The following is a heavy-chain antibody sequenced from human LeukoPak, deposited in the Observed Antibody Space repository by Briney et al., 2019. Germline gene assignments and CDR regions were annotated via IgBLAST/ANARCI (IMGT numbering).Heavy chain of an antibody. CDR2: INPNSGST. Sequence: ASVKVSCKASGYTFTGYYMHWVRQAPGQGLEWMGWINPNSGSTNYAQKFQGRVTMTRDTSISTAYMELSRLRSDDTAVYYCARDLRPSVTTYYYYYGMDVWGQGTTVTVSS. J-gene: IGHJ6*02. CDR1: GYTFTGYY. CDR3: ARDLRPSVTTYYYYYGMDV. D-gene: IGHD4-17*01. V-gene: IGHV1-2*02.